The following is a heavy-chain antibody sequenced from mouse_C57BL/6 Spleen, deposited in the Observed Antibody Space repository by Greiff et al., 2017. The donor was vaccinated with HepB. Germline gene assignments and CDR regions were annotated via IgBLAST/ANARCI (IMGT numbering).Heavy chain of an antibody. Sequence: VQLQQSGAELAKPGASVKLSCKASGYTFTSYWMHWVKQRPGQGLEWIGYINPSSGYTKYNQKFKDKATLTADKSSSTAYMQLSSLTYEDSAVYYCARLYDGYYVYFDVWGTGTTVTVSS. CDR1: GYTFTSYW. J-gene: IGHJ1*03. D-gene: IGHD2-3*01. V-gene: IGHV1-7*01. CDR2: INPSSGYT. CDR3: ARLYDGYYVYFDV.